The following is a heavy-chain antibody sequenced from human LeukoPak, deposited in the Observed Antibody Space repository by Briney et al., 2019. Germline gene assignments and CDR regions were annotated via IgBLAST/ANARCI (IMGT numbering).Heavy chain of an antibody. CDR3: ARGSDSSGWYFDY. CDR1: GGSISSYY. D-gene: IGHD6-19*01. Sequence: PSETLSLNCTVSGGSISSYYWSWLRQPPGKGLEWIGYIYYSGSTNYNPSLKSRVTISVDTSKNQFSLKLSSVTAADTAVYYCARGSDSSGWYFDYWGQGTLVTVSS. V-gene: IGHV4-59*01. CDR2: IYYSGST. J-gene: IGHJ4*02.